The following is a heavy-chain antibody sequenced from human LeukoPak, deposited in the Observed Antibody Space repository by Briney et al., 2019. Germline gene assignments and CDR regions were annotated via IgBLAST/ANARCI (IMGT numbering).Heavy chain of an antibody. Sequence: PGGSLRLSCAASGFTFSSYSMNWVRQAPGRGLEWVSSISSSSSYIYYADSLKGRSTLSRDNATNSLYLQMNSLRAEDTAVYYCASRSGSEDYWGQGTLVTVSS. J-gene: IGHJ4*02. V-gene: IGHV3-21*01. CDR1: GFTFSSYS. CDR2: ISSSSSYI. D-gene: IGHD3-10*01. CDR3: ASRSGSEDY.